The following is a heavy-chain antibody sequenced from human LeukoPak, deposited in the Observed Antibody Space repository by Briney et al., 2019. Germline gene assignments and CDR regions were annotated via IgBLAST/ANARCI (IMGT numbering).Heavy chain of an antibody. CDR2: ISSSGSTI. J-gene: IGHJ4*02. V-gene: IGHV3-11*01. CDR3: ARPRYDFWSGYSFGSLDY. D-gene: IGHD3-3*01. CDR1: GGSFSDYY. Sequence: LSLTCAVYGGSFSDYYMSWIRQAPGKGLEWVSYISSSGSTIYYADSVKGRFTISRDNAKNSLYLQMNSLRAEDTAVYYCARPRYDFWSGYSFGSLDYWGQGTLVTVSS.